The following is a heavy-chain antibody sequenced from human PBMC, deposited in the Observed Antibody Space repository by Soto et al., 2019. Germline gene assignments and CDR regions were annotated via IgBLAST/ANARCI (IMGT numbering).Heavy chain of an antibody. D-gene: IGHD6-19*01. V-gene: IGHV3-30-3*01. CDR1: GFTFSSSA. CDR2: ISYDGAYQ. Sequence: GGSLRLSCAASGFTFSSSAMHWVRQAPGKGLEWVAVISYDGAYQDYADSVKGRFTISKDISKNTLYLQMDSLRPADTAVYYCARDPLSGSTDNYYYGMNVWGLGTTVTVSS. CDR3: ARDPLSGSTDNYYYGMNV. J-gene: IGHJ6*02.